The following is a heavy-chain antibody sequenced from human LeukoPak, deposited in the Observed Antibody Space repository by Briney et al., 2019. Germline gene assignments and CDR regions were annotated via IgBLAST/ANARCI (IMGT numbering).Heavy chain of an antibody. J-gene: IGHJ4*02. V-gene: IGHV1-69*06. CDR2: IIPIFGTA. Sequence: GASVKVSCKASGGTFSSYAISWVRQAPGQGLEWMGGIIPIFGTANYAQKFQGRVTITAGKSTSTAYMELSSLRSEDTAVYYCARGRGYSYGFFDYWGQGTLVTVSS. D-gene: IGHD5-18*01. CDR1: GGTFSSYA. CDR3: ARGRGYSYGFFDY.